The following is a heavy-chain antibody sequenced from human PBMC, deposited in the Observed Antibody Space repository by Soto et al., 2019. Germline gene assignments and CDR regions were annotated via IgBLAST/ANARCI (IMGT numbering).Heavy chain of an antibody. V-gene: IGHV1-18*04. CDR1: GYTFTSYG. CDR2: TSAYNVNT. Sequence: ASVKVSCKASGYTFTSYGFSWVRQAPGQGLEWMGWTSAYNVNTNYAQKLQGRVTMTTDTSTSTPYMERRSLRSGDTAVYYCARVDSAMGWARSWFDPWGQGTMVTVSS. D-gene: IGHD5-18*01. CDR3: ARVDSAMGWARSWFDP. J-gene: IGHJ5*01.